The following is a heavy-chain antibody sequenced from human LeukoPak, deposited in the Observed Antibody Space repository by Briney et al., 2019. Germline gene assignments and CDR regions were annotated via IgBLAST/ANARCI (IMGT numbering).Heavy chain of an antibody. J-gene: IGHJ6*02. D-gene: IGHD4-17*01. CDR2: ISGSGGST. Sequence: GGSLRLSCAASGFTFSSYAMSWVRQAPGKGLEWVSTISGSGGSTSYADSVKGQFTISRDNSKNTLYLQMNSLRAEDTAVYYCAKSGDSLYYYYGMDVWGQGTTVTVSS. CDR1: GFTFSSYA. V-gene: IGHV3-23*01. CDR3: AKSGDSLYYYYGMDV.